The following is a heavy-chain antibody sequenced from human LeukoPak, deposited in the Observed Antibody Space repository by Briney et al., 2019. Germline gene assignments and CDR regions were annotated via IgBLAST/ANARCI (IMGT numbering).Heavy chain of an antibody. CDR1: GGSISSYY. Sequence: SETLSLTCTVSGGSISSYYWSWIRQPPGKGLEWIGYIYYSGSTNYNPSLKSRVTISVDTSKNQFSLKLSSVTAADTAVYYCARDFDGYGMDVWGQGTTITVSS. D-gene: IGHD3-9*01. V-gene: IGHV4-59*01. CDR3: ARDFDGYGMDV. J-gene: IGHJ6*02. CDR2: IYYSGST.